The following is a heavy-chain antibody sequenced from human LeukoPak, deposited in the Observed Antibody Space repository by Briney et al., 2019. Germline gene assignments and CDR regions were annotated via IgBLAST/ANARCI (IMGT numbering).Heavy chain of an antibody. V-gene: IGHV5-51*01. CDR3: ARHRATGTWSDFDY. Sequence: LKISXXVSGXXXXHNWIGWVRQKPGRGLEWLGVIFPADSNTAYNSSFRGQVTISVDKSIDTAYLQWGSLKASDSAIYYCARHRATGTWSDFDYWGQGTVVTVSS. D-gene: IGHD1-14*01. CDR1: GXXXXHNW. CDR2: IFPADSNT. J-gene: IGHJ4*02.